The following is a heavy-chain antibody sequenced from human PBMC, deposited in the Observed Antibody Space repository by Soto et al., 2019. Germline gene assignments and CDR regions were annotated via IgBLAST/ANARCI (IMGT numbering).Heavy chain of an antibody. Sequence: PSETLSLTCAVSGGSISSSNWWSWVRQPPGKGLEWIGEIYHSGSTNYNPSLKSRVTISVDKSKNQFSLKLSSVTAADTAVYYCARDKSNGYSYGFYYYYGMDVWGQGTTVTVSS. D-gene: IGHD5-18*01. CDR2: IYHSGST. CDR1: GGSISSSNW. V-gene: IGHV4-4*02. CDR3: ARDKSNGYSYGFYYYYGMDV. J-gene: IGHJ6*02.